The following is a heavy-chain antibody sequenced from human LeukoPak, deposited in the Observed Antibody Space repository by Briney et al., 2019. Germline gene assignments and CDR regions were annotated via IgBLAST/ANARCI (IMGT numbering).Heavy chain of an antibody. CDR1: GFTFSNYG. D-gene: IGHD4-23*01. CDR2: TWYDGSNK. V-gene: IGHV3-33*01. CDR3: STGSRRGYCGNSDPGFDY. Sequence: PGGSLRLSCAASGFTFSNYGMHWVRQAPGKGLEWVAVTWYDGSNKYYADSVKGRFTSSRDNSKNTLHLQMDSLRAEDTAVYYCSTGSRRGYCGNSDPGFDYWGQGTLVTVSS. J-gene: IGHJ4*02.